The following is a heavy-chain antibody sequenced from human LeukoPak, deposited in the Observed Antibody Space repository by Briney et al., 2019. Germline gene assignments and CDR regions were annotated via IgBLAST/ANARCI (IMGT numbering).Heavy chain of an antibody. V-gene: IGHV4-39*01. CDR3: ARWGSYGFDY. J-gene: IGHJ4*02. CDR2: IYYSGST. CDR1: ADCISSNNYY. D-gene: IGHD5-18*01. Sequence: SETLCLTCTVSADCISSNNYYWGWIRQPPGKGLEWIGRIYYSGSTYYNPSLKSRVTISVDTSKNQFSLKLSSVTAADTAVYYCARWGSYGFDYWGQGTLVTVSS.